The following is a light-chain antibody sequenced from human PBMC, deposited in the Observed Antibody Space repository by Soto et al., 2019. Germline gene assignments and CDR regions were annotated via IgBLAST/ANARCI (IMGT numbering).Light chain of an antibody. V-gene: IGKV3-15*01. Sequence: EIVMPQSPATLSVSPGERATLSCRASQSVSSYLAWYQQKPGQAPRILIYGASTRDAGISARFSGSGSGTEFTLTLSRLQSEDFSVDYCQQSSNWPRTFGQGTKVDIK. CDR1: QSVSSY. J-gene: IGKJ1*01. CDR3: QQSSNWPRT. CDR2: GAS.